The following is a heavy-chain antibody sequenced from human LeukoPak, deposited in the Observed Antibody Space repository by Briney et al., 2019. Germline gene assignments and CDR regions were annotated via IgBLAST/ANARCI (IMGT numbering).Heavy chain of an antibody. J-gene: IGHJ4*02. CDR2: ISSSSSYI. CDR3: AKDIVGGGDDY. V-gene: IGHV3-21*04. D-gene: IGHD2-21*02. Sequence: PGGSLRLSCAASGFTFSSYSMNWVRQAPGKGLEWVSSISSSSSYIYYADSVKGRFTISRDNAKNSLYLQMNSLRAEDTALYYCAKDIVGGGDDYWGQGTLVIVSS. CDR1: GFTFSSYS.